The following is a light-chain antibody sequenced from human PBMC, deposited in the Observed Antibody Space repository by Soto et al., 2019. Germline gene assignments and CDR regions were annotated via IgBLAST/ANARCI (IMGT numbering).Light chain of an antibody. J-gene: IGKJ5*01. V-gene: IGKV3-20*01. CDR3: QQYASSPVT. Sequence: ETALTQSPGTPSLSPGERATLSCSASQSVSSRYSAWYQQKPGQANRLLIYASSNRATGITDRFSGSASGTDFTLTISRMQPEDFALYFCQQYASSPVTFGGGTRLEIK. CDR2: ASS. CDR1: QSVSSRY.